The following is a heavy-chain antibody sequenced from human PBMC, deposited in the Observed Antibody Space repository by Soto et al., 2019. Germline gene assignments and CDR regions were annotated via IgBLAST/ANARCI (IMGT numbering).Heavy chain of an antibody. Sequence: SETLSLTCTVSGGSISSGGYHWSWIRQHPGKGLEWIGYIYYSGRTYYNPSLHSRVSIAVDTTENQFSLKLTSVTAADTSVYYCARGSFSSSSSWFDPWGRGTLVTVSS. CDR1: GGSISSGGYH. V-gene: IGHV4-31*03. J-gene: IGHJ5*02. CDR2: IYYSGRT. CDR3: ARGSFSSSSSWFDP. D-gene: IGHD6-6*01.